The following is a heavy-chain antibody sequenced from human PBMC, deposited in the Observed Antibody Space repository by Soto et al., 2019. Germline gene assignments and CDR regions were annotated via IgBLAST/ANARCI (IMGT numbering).Heavy chain of an antibody. Sequence: QVQLVQSGAEVKKPGSSVKVSCKASGGTFSSYTISWVRQAPGQGLEWMGRIIPILGIANYAQKFQGRVTITADNTTSTASMDLSSLRSADTTVYYWVSGYGYPRYYYYYGMDVWGQGTTVAVS. CDR2: IIPILGIA. CDR1: GGTFSSYT. J-gene: IGHJ6*02. V-gene: IGHV1-69*02. D-gene: IGHD5-18*01. CDR3: VSGYGYPRYYYYYGMDV.